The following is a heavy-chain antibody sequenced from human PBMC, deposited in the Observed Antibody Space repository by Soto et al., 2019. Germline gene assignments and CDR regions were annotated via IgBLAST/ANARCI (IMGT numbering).Heavy chain of an antibody. Sequence: ASVKVSCKASGYTFINYHMHWVRQAPGQGLEWMGIIIPSGGSTNYAQKFQGRVTMTRDTSTSTVYMELSSLGSEDTAVYYFGAAGAGVRGAYSYCWGQGTQVTASS. V-gene: IGHV1-46*01. CDR2: IIPSGGST. J-gene: IGHJ4*02. D-gene: IGHD6-25*01. CDR1: GYTFINYH. CDR3: GAAGAGVRGAYSYC.